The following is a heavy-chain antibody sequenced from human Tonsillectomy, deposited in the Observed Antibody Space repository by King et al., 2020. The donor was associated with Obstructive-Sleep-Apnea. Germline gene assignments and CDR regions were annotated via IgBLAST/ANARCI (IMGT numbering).Heavy chain of an antibody. CDR1: RFRFGDYA. Sequence: ELQLVQSGGGLVQPGRSLRLSCTASRFRFGDYAMSWFRQAPGKGVGWGGFIRSQGYGERTEYGGSMKGRFTISRDDSKSIAYLQMNILKIEDTAVYYCSRDLASGWSQGTMDVWGQGTTVTVSS. J-gene: IGHJ6*02. CDR2: IRSQGYGERT. V-gene: IGHV3-49*03. CDR3: SRDLASGWSQGTMDV. D-gene: IGHD6-19*01.